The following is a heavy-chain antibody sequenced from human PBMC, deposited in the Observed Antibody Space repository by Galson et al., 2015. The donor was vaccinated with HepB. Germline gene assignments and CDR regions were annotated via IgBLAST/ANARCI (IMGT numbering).Heavy chain of an antibody. V-gene: IGHV5-10-1*01. CDR3: ARHLIAVAGFDAFDI. Sequence: KVSCKASGYTFTSYWISWVRQMPGKGLEWMGRIDPSDSYTNYSPSFQGHVTTSADKSISTAYLQWSSLKASDTAMYYCARHLIAVAGFDAFDIWGQGTMVTVSS. J-gene: IGHJ3*02. CDR1: GYTFTSYW. D-gene: IGHD6-19*01. CDR2: IDPSDSYT.